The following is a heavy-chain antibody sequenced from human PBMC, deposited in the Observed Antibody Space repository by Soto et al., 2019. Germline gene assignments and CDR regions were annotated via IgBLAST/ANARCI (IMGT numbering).Heavy chain of an antibody. CDR1: GFTFSSYS. V-gene: IGHV3-48*01. CDR3: ARDQPGYSYGYGLGY. CDR2: ISSSSSTI. J-gene: IGHJ4*02. D-gene: IGHD5-18*01. Sequence: GGSLRLSCAASGFTFSSYSMNWVRQAPGKGLEWVSYISSSSSTIYYADSVKGRFTISRDNAKNSLYLQMNSLRAEDTAVYYCARDQPGYSYGYGLGYWGQGTLVTVSS.